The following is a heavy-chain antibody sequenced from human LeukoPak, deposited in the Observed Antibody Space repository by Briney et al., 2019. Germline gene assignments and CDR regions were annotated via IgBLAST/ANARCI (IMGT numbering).Heavy chain of an antibody. V-gene: IGHV1-2*02. CDR2: INPNSGGT. CDR1: GYTFTGYY. CDR3: AREMGTAYYFDY. D-gene: IGHD1-1*01. Sequence: ASVKVSCKASGYTFTGYYMYWVRQAPGQGLEWMGWINPNSGGTNYAQKFQGRVTMTRDTSISTAYMELSRLRSDDTAVYYCAREMGTAYYFDYWGQGTLVTVSS. J-gene: IGHJ4*02.